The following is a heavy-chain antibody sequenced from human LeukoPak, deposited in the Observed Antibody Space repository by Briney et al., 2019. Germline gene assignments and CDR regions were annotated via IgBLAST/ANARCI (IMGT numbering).Heavy chain of an antibody. CDR2: VDPEDGET. CDR3: ARDRTYDSTSYFPH. Sequence: ASVKVSCEASGYTFTDYYIHWVQQAPGKGLEWVGRVDPEDGETTYVQKLQGRVNITADTSTDTAYMELTSLRSEDTAVYYCARDRTYDSTSYFPHWGQGTLVTVSS. J-gene: IGHJ4*02. CDR1: GYTFTDYY. D-gene: IGHD3-22*01. V-gene: IGHV1-69-2*01.